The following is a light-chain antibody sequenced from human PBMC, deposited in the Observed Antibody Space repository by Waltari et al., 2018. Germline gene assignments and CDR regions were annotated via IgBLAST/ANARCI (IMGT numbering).Light chain of an antibody. CDR1: QSISSH. CDR3: QQSYSPFRT. Sequence: DIQMTQSPSSLSASVGDRVTITCRAGQSISSHLNWYQQKPGEAPKPLIFAASSLKSGVPSRFSGSGSGTDFTLTISSLQPEDFAVYYCQQSYSPFRTFGPGTKVESK. J-gene: IGKJ1*01. CDR2: AAS. V-gene: IGKV1-39*01.